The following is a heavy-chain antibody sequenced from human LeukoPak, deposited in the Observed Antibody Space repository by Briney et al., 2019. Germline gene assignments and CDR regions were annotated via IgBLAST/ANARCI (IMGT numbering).Heavy chain of an antibody. J-gene: IGHJ4*02. CDR2: IYYSGST. CDR3: ARVITDTAMVTYFDY. V-gene: IGHV4-30-4*01. CDR1: GGSISSGDYY. D-gene: IGHD5-18*01. Sequence: KSSETLSLTCTVSGGSISSGDYYWSWIRQPPGKGLEWIGYIYYSGSTYYNPSLKSRVTISVDTSKNQFSLKLSSVTAADTAVHYCARVITDTAMVTYFDYWGQGTLVTVSS.